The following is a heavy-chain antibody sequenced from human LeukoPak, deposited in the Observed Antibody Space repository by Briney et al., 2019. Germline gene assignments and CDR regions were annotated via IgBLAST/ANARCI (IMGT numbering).Heavy chain of an antibody. CDR3: ARDFRFDYYDILTGYPAGGDY. D-gene: IGHD3-9*01. V-gene: IGHV3-20*04. Sequence: PGGSLRLSCAASGFTFDDYGMSWVHQAPGKGLEWVSGINWNGGSTGYADSVKGRFTISRDNAKNSLYLQMNSLRAEDTALYYCARDFRFDYYDILTGYPAGGDYWGQGTLVTVSS. J-gene: IGHJ4*02. CDR2: INWNGGST. CDR1: GFTFDDYG.